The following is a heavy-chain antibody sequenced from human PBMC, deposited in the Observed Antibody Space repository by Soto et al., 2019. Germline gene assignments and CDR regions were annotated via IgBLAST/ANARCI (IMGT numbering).Heavy chain of an antibody. CDR3: ARDYNDGTGRFDY. D-gene: IGHD3-22*01. Sequence: QPGGSLRLSCAVSGLTFSSYAMHWVRQAPGKGLEWVATISYNGNFEDYADSVKGRFTISRDNPKNTLYLQMNSLRAEDTAVYYCARDYNDGTGRFDYWGQGTLVTVSS. CDR1: GLTFSSYA. J-gene: IGHJ4*02. CDR2: ISYNGNFE. V-gene: IGHV3-30-3*01.